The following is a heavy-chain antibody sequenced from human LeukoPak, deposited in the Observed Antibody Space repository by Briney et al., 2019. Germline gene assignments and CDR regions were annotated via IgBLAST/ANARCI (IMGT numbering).Heavy chain of an antibody. CDR2: INPSGGST. CDR3: AADRVYDTSGYYPLNFDC. Sequence: WASVKVSCKASGYTFTTYYMHWVRQAPGQGLEWMGIINPSGGSTNYAQKFQGRVTITRDMSTSTAYMELSSLRSEDTAVYYCAADRVYDTSGYYPLNFDCWGQGTLVTVSS. V-gene: IGHV1-46*01. J-gene: IGHJ4*02. D-gene: IGHD3-22*01. CDR1: GYTFTTYY.